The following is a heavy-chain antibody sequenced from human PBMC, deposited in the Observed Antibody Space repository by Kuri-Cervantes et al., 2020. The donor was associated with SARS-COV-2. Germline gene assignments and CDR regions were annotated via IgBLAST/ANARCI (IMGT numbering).Heavy chain of an antibody. CDR3: ARGPRYSSSWYQTLDY. D-gene: IGHD6-13*01. V-gene: IGHV4-34*01. J-gene: IGHJ4*02. CDR2: INHSGST. CDR1: GGSFGGYY. Sequence: ESLKISCAVYGGSFGGYYWSWIRQPPGKGLEWIGEINHSGSTNYNPSLKSRVTMSVDTSKNQFSLKLSSVTAADTAVYYCARGPRYSSSWYQTLDYWGQGTLVTVSS.